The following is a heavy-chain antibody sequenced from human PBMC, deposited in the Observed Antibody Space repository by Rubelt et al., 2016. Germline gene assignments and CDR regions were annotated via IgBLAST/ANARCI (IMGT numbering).Heavy chain of an antibody. D-gene: IGHD3-22*01. CDR3: ARGPGRYYYDNSGYSGY. V-gene: IGHV4-39*01. CDR2: MYYSGSP. Sequence: QLQLQESGPGLVKPSETLSLTCTVSGGSISSSSYYWGWIRQPPGKGLEWIGSMYYSGSPYYNPSLKSRVTISVDTSKNQFSLKLSSVTAADTAVYYCARGPGRYYYDNSGYSGYWGQGTLVTVSS. CDR1: GGSISSSSYY. J-gene: IGHJ4*02.